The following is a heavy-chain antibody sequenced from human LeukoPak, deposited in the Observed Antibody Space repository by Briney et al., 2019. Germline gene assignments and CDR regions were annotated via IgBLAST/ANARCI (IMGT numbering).Heavy chain of an antibody. Sequence: PSETLSLTCTVSGYSISSGYYWGWIRQPPGKGLEWIGSIYHSGSTYYNPSLKSRVTISVDTSKNQFSLKLSSVTAADTAVYYCARDPSVAVRGVDPDYWGQGTLVTVSS. J-gene: IGHJ4*02. CDR1: GYSISSGYY. D-gene: IGHD3-10*01. CDR3: ARDPSVAVRGVDPDY. V-gene: IGHV4-38-2*02. CDR2: IYHSGST.